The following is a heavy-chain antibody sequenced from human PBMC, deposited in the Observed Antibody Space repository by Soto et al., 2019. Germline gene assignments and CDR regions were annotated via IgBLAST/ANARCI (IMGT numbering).Heavy chain of an antibody. D-gene: IGHD5-18*01. CDR3: ARSHAAMAPNWLDP. CDR2: IIPIFGTA. Sequence: QVQLVQSGAEVKKPGSSVQVSCKASGGTFSSFAINWVRQAPGQGLEWMGGIIPIFGTANYAQNFQGRITITADESTSTAYMELSSLRSEDTAVYYCARSHAAMAPNWLDPWGQGTLVTVSS. CDR1: GGTFSSFA. V-gene: IGHV1-69*12. J-gene: IGHJ5*02.